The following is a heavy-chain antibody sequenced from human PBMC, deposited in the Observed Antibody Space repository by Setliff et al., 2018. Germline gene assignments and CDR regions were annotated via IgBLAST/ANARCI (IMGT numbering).Heavy chain of an antibody. CDR3: ARDGAYCSGGSCYSFDY. D-gene: IGHD2-15*01. CDR1: GYSFTGYY. J-gene: IGHJ4*02. Sequence: SVKVSCKASGYSFTGYYMHWVRQAPGQGLEWMGIIPIFGTPNYAQKFQDRVTITAGVSTSTAYMELSSLRSDDTAVYYCARDGAYCSGGSCYSFDYWGQGTPVTVSS. V-gene: IGHV1-69*13. CDR2: IIPIFGTP.